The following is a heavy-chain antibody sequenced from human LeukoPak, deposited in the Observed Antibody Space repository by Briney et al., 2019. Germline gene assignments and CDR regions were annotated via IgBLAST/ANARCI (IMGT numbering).Heavy chain of an antibody. V-gene: IGHV3-15*01. J-gene: IGHJ4*02. CDR2: IKDKGDGGTT. CDR1: GFTFNDTW. CDR3: TTNTSPRS. D-gene: IGHD2-2*01. Sequence: GGSLRLSCAASGFTFNDTWMSWVRQAPGKGLEWVGRIKDKGDGGTTDYAAPVKGRFTVSRDDSKNTLYLQMNSLKIEDTAVYYCTTNTSPRSWGQGTLVAVSS.